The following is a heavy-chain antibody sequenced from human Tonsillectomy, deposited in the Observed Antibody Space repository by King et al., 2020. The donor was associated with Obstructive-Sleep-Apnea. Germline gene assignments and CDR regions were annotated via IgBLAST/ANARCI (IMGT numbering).Heavy chain of an antibody. CDR2: ISWNSGSI. V-gene: IGHV3-9*01. Sequence: VQLVESGGGLVQPGRSLRLSCAGSGFSFDDDAMHWVRQVPGKGLEWVSGISWNSGSIDYADSVKGRFTISRDNAKNSVYLQMNSLRTEDTALYYWAKSRGYSGWAXXXGQGTLVTVSS. CDR1: GFSFDDDA. CDR3: AKSRGYSGWAXX. D-gene: IGHD5-12*01. J-gene: IGHJ4*02.